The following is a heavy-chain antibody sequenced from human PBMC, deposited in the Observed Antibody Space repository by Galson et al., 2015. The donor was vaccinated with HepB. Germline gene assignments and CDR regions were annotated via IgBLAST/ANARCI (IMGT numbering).Heavy chain of an antibody. CDR2: IYSGGST. D-gene: IGHD3-10*01. CDR3: ASVSRNYFYHGMDV. CDR1: GFIVSSSY. V-gene: IGHV3-53*01. J-gene: IGHJ6*02. Sequence: SLRLSCAASGFIVSSSYMSWVRQAPGKGLEWVSLIYSGGSTYFADSVQGRFTISRDNSKNTLYLQMNSLRAEDTAMYYCASVSRNYFYHGMDVWGRGTTVTVSS.